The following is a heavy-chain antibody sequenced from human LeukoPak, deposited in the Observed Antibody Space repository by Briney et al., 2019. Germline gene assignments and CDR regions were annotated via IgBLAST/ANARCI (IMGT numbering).Heavy chain of an antibody. V-gene: IGHV3-23*01. D-gene: IGHD6-13*01. CDR1: GFTVSSNY. CDR3: AKDRGPTYSSSWYVDY. J-gene: IGHJ4*02. CDR2: ISGSGGST. Sequence: GGSLRLSCAASGFTVSSNYMSWVRQAPGKGLEWVSAISGSGGSTYYADSVKGRFTISRDNSKNTLYLQMNSLRAEDTAVYYCAKDRGPTYSSSWYVDYWGQGTLVTVSS.